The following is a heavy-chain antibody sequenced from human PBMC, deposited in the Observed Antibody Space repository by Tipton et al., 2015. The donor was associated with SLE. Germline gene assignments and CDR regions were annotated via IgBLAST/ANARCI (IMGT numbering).Heavy chain of an antibody. Sequence: TLSLTCTVSGASIGSHHWTWIRQPPGKGLEWIGNIFYSGGTNYSPFLNSRITISVDTSKNQLSLNVISMTAADTAVYYCASGGHGSGSHYLGGWFDPWGRGTLVTVSS. V-gene: IGHV4-59*11. CDR2: IFYSGGT. J-gene: IGHJ5*02. D-gene: IGHD3-10*01. CDR3: ASGGHGSGSHYLGGWFDP. CDR1: GASIGSHH.